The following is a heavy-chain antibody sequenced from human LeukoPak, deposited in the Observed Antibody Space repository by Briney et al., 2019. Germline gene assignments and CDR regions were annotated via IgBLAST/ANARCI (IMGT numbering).Heavy chain of an antibody. CDR2: IYHSGAT. Sequence: SETLSLTCAVSGDSITSSKWWSWVRQSPEKGLEWIGEIYHSGATNYNPSLRSRVTMSVDKSKNQFSLNLSSVTAVDTAVYYCASGSHAVTTHFDYWGQGTLVTVSS. CDR1: GDSITSSKW. D-gene: IGHD3-16*01. J-gene: IGHJ4*02. V-gene: IGHV4-4*02. CDR3: ASGSHAVTTHFDY.